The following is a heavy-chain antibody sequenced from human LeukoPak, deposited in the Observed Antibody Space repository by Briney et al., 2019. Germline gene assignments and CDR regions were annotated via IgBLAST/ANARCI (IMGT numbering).Heavy chain of an antibody. V-gene: IGHV2-5*01. CDR2: LYCNDDK. CDR3: AHSSRVYGWGSYEYRWFDP. CDR1: GFSLSTSGVG. D-gene: IGHD3-10*01. Sequence: ESGPTLVNPTQTLTLTCTFSGFSLSTSGVGVGWIRQPPGKALEWLALLYCNDDKRYSPSPKSRLTITKDNTKNQVVLTMTNKDPVDTATYCCAHSSRVYGWGSYEYRWFDPWGQGTLVTVSS. J-gene: IGHJ5*02.